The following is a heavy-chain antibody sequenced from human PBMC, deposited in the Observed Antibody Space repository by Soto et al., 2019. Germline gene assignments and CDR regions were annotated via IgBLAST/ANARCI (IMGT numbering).Heavy chain of an antibody. CDR2: IYHSGTT. CDR1: GASISNTDW. CDR3: ARDGDCNSGWYSFDY. J-gene: IGHJ4*02. D-gene: IGHD6-19*01. Sequence: PSETLSLTCAVSGASISNTDWWSWVRQPPGKGLEWIGEIYHSGTTNCDPSLKSRVTISVDASQNQVSLRLSSVTAADTAVYYCARDGDCNSGWYSFDYWGQGTLVTVSS. V-gene: IGHV4-4*02.